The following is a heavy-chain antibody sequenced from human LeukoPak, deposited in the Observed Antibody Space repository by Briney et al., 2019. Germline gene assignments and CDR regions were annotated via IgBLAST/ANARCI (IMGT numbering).Heavy chain of an antibody. CDR3: ARAYYYGSGSYGLDY. J-gene: IGHJ4*02. CDR2: IYYSGST. V-gene: IGHV4-59*01. Sequence: SETLSLTCTVSGGSISSYYWSWIRQPPGKGLEWIGYIYYSGSTNYNPSLKSRVTISVDASKNQFSLKLTSVTAADTAVYYCARAYYYGSGSYGLDYWGQGTLVTVSS. D-gene: IGHD3-10*01. CDR1: GGSISSYY.